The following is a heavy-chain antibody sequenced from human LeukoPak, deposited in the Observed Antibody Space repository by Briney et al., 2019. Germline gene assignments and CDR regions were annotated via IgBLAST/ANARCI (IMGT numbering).Heavy chain of an antibody. J-gene: IGHJ4*02. V-gene: IGHV4-61*02. CDR2: IYTSGST. Sequence: SQTLSLTCTVSGGSISSGSYYWSWIRQPAGKGLEWIGRIYTSGSTNYNPSLKSRVTISVDTSKNQFSLKLSSVTAADTAVYYCARARKQLARYYFDYWGQGTLVTVSS. CDR1: GGSISSGSYY. D-gene: IGHD6-13*01. CDR3: ARARKQLARYYFDY.